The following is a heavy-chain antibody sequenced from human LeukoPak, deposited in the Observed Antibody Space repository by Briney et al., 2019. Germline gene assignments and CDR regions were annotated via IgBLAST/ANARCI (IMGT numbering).Heavy chain of an antibody. V-gene: IGHV3-48*02. J-gene: IGHJ4*02. D-gene: IGHD4-23*01. CDR1: GFTFSSYS. Sequence: GGSLRLSCAASGFTFSSYSMNGVRQAPGKGLEWVSYIGTSSSTIYYVDSVKGRFTISRDNAKNSLYLQMNSLRDEDTAVYYCARHDYGGNSGDYWGQGTLVTVSS. CDR3: ARHDYGGNSGDY. CDR2: IGTSSSTI.